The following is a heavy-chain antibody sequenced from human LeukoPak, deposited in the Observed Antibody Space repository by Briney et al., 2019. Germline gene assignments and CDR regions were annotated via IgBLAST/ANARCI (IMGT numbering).Heavy chain of an antibody. V-gene: IGHV1-46*01. Sequence: ASVKVSCKASGYSFTSNYIHWVRQAPGQGLEWMGMIYPRDGSTSYAQKFQGRVTVTRDTSTSTVHMELSGLRSEDTAVYYCARDQEGFDYWGQGTLVTVSS. CDR3: ARDQEGFDY. CDR2: IYPRDGST. CDR1: GYSFTSNY. J-gene: IGHJ4*02.